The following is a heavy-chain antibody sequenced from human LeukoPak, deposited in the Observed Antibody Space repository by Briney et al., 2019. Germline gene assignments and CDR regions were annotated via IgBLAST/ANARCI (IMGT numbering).Heavy chain of an antibody. CDR2: ISYDGSNK. J-gene: IGHJ4*02. D-gene: IGHD6-13*01. Sequence: GRSLRLSCAASGFTFSSYGMHWVRQAPGKGLEWVAVISYDGSNKYYADSVKGRFTISRDNSKNTLYLQMNSLRAEDTAVYYCAKEIDKGGSSWYVKGGDYWGQGTLVTVSS. CDR1: GFTFSSYG. V-gene: IGHV3-30*18. CDR3: AKEIDKGGSSWYVKGGDY.